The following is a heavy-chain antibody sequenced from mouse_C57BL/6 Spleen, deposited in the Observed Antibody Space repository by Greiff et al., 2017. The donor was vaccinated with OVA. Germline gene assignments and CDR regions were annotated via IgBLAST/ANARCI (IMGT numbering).Heavy chain of an antibody. CDR2: ISYDGSN. CDR1: GYSITSGYY. CDR3: ARRTGTGFAY. J-gene: IGHJ3*01. D-gene: IGHD4-1*01. V-gene: IGHV3-6*01. Sequence: EVKLVESGPGLVKPSQSLSLTCSVTGYSITSGYYWNWIRQFPGNKLEWMGYISYDGSNNYNPSLKNRISITRDTSKNQFFLKLNSVTTEDTATYYGARRTGTGFAYWGQGTLVTVSA.